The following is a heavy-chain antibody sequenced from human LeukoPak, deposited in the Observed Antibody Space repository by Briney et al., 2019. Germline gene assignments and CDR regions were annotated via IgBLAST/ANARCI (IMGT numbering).Heavy chain of an antibody. CDR2: ISSSSSYT. Sequence: GGSLRLSCAASGFTFSDYYMSGIRQAPGKGLEWVSYISSSSSYTNYADSVKGRFTIPRDNAKNSLYLQMNSLRAEDTAVYYCARAFNYYYYGMDVWGKGTTVTVSS. CDR3: ARAFNYYYYGMDV. V-gene: IGHV3-11*06. J-gene: IGHJ6*04. CDR1: GFTFSDYY.